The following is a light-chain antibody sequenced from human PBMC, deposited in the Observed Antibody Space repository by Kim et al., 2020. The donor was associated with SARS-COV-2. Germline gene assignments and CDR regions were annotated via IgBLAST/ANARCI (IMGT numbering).Light chain of an antibody. Sequence: ELVLTQSPATLSLSPGQRATLSCRASESVVTYLAWYHHKPGQAPRLLIYDASKRATGIPARFSGSESGTDFTLTISSLEPEDFATYYCQQRYTFGQGTRLEIK. V-gene: IGKV3-11*01. CDR3: QQRYT. J-gene: IGKJ5*01. CDR1: ESVVTY. CDR2: DAS.